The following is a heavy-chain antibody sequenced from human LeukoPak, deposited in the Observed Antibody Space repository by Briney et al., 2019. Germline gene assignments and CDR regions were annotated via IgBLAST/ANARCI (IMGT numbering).Heavy chain of an antibody. J-gene: IGHJ4*02. CDR1: GGSMSSYY. V-gene: IGHV4-59*01. CDR3: ARGSKYGDSSFDY. Sequence: SETLSLTCTVSGGSMSSYYWTWIRQPPGKGPEWIGYIYYTGSTNYNTPLKSRVTISVDKSKNQFSLKLSFVTAADTAVYYCARGSKYGDSSFDYWGQGTLVTVSS. D-gene: IGHD4-17*01. CDR2: IYYTGST.